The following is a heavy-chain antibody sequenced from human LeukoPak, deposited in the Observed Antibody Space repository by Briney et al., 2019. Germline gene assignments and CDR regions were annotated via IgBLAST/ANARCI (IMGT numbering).Heavy chain of an antibody. J-gene: IGHJ3*01. V-gene: IGHV1-69*13. CDR1: RGTFSSYA. Sequence: SVKVSCKASRGTFSSYAISWVRQAPGQGLEWMGGTIPIFGTANYAQKFQGRVTITADESTTTAYMELSSLRSEDSAVYYCASAAYYYDSSAQRGVAFDVWGQGTMVTVSS. D-gene: IGHD3-22*01. CDR3: ASAAYYYDSSAQRGVAFDV. CDR2: TIPIFGTA.